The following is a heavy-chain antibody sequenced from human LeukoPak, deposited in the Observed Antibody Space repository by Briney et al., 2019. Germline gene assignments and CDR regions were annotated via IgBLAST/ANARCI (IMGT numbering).Heavy chain of an antibody. J-gene: IGHJ6*03. CDR3: ARRIGGSSPHYYYYYMDV. Sequence: GASVKVSCKASGYTFTGYYMHWVRQAPGQGLEWIGWINPNSGGTNYAQKFQGRVTMTRDTSISTAYMELSRLRSDDTAVYYCARRIGGSSPHYYYYYMDVWGKGTTVTVSS. V-gene: IGHV1-2*02. CDR2: INPNSGGT. CDR1: GYTFTGYY. D-gene: IGHD6-6*01.